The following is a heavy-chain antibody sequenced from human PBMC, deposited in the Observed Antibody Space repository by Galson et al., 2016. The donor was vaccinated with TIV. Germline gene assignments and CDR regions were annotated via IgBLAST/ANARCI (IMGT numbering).Heavy chain of an antibody. Sequence: SLRLSCAASGFTFSSHAMSWVRQAPGRGLEWVSLISGSGAATYYADPVKGRFTISRDNSENTLYLQMNSLRAEDTAIYHCARGNSLLLPLLYFDSWGQGTLVTVSS. D-gene: IGHD2-8*02. V-gene: IGHV3-23*01. J-gene: IGHJ4*02. CDR1: GFTFSSHA. CDR3: ARGNSLLLPLLYFDS. CDR2: ISGSGAAT.